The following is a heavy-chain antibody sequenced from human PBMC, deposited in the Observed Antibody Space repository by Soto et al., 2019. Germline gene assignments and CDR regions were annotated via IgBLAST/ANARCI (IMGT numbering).Heavy chain of an antibody. Sequence: QITLKESGPTLVKPTQTLTLTFTFSGFSLSTSGVGVGWIRQPQGKALEWLALIYWNDDKRYSPYLKSRLTSTKDTSKNQVVLTMTNMDPVDTATSYCAPLQHGWYYPADDYWGQGTLVTVSS. D-gene: IGHD6-19*01. CDR1: GFSLSTSGVG. V-gene: IGHV2-5*01. CDR2: IYWNDDK. CDR3: APLQHGWYYPADDY. J-gene: IGHJ4*02.